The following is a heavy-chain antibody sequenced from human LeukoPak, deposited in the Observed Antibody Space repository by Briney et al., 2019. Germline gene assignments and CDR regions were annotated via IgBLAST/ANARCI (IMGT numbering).Heavy chain of an antibody. Sequence: GGPLRLSCAASGFTFTDYYMTWLRRAPEKGLERGSYIDTRNKPIYYAASVRGRFTISRDNAKDSLYLQLHSLRVEDTAVYYCAGGTNLGFPWHMDVWGKGTTVTVSS. D-gene: IGHD7-27*01. J-gene: IGHJ6*03. CDR1: GFTFTDYY. CDR2: IDTRNKPI. V-gene: IGHV3-11*01. CDR3: AGGTNLGFPWHMDV.